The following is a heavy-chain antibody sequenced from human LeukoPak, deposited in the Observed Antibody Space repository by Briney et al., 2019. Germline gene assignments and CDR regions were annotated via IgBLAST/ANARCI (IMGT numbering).Heavy chain of an antibody. CDR3: ARVATMVRVPLDALDI. CDR1: RITLSSYA. CDR2: ISRSGSTR. J-gene: IGHJ3*02. Sequence: GGSLRLSCAASRITLSSYAMDWVRQAPGKGLEWVSYISRSGSTRYYADSVKGRFTVSRDNAKNSLYLQMNSLRAEDTAVYYCARVATMVRVPLDALDIWGQGTMVSVSS. D-gene: IGHD3-10*01. V-gene: IGHV3-48*03.